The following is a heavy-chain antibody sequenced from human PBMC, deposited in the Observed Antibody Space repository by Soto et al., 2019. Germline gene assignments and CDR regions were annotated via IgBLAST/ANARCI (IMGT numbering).Heavy chain of an antibody. Sequence: QVQLVQSGAEVKKPGASVKVSCKASGYTFTSYGISWVRQAPGQGLEWMGWISAYNGNTNYAQKLQGRVTMTTDTSTSTAYIELRSLRSDDTAVYYCARAGYSSGWYRVYYYYGMDVWGQGTTVTVSS. CDR2: ISAYNGNT. CDR1: GYTFTSYG. V-gene: IGHV1-18*01. CDR3: ARAGYSSGWYRVYYYYGMDV. J-gene: IGHJ6*02. D-gene: IGHD6-19*01.